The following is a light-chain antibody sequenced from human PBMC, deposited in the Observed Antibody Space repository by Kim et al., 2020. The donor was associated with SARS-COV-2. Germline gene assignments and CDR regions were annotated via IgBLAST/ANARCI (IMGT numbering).Light chain of an antibody. V-gene: IGLV3-1*01. CDR2: RDN. J-gene: IGLJ1*01. Sequence: VCRGHTAIITCTGNGLGDYFASCHQQPPAPPPVVVFFRDNRRPSGIPERCGGSTAGNTATLTISGKQDMDAADYYYQAWDSSIYVFGTGTKVTVL. CDR3: QAWDSSIYV. CDR1: GLGDYF.